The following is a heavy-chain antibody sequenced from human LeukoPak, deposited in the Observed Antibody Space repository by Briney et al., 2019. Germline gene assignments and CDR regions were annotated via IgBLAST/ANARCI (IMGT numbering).Heavy chain of an antibody. CDR1: GGSFSGYY. J-gene: IGHJ4*02. V-gene: IGHV4-34*01. Sequence: PSETLSLTCAVYGGSFSGYYRSWIRQPPGKGLEWIGEINHSGSTNYNPSLKSRVTISVDTSKNQFSLKLSSVTAADTAVYYCARVSVRWQQLAPFDDYWGQGTLVTVSS. CDR3: ARVSVRWQQLAPFDDY. CDR2: INHSGST. D-gene: IGHD6-13*01.